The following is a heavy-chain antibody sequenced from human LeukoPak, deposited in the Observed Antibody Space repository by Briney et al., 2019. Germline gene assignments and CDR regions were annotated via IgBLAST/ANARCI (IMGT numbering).Heavy chain of an antibody. V-gene: IGHV1-46*01. CDR2: INPSGGST. D-gene: IGHD2-15*01. Sequence: GASVKVSCKASGYTVTSYYMHWVRQAPGQGLEWMGIINPSGGSTSYAQKFQGRVTMTRDTSTSTVYMELSSLRSEDTAVYYCATWREYCSGGSCYPPWGQGTLVTVSS. J-gene: IGHJ4*02. CDR1: GYTVTSYY. CDR3: ATWREYCSGGSCYPP.